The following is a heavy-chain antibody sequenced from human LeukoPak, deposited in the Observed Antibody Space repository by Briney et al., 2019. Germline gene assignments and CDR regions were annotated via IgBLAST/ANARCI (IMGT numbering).Heavy chain of an antibody. CDR2: INHSGST. J-gene: IGHJ5*02. D-gene: IGHD3-10*01. CDR3: ARPGWFGLDP. CDR1: GGSFSGYY. Sequence: KPSETLSLTCAVYGGSFSGYYWSWIRQPPGKGLEWIGEINHSGSTNYNPSLKSRVTISVDTSKNQFSLKLSSVTAADTTVYYCARPGWFGLDPWGQGTLVTVSS. V-gene: IGHV4-34*01.